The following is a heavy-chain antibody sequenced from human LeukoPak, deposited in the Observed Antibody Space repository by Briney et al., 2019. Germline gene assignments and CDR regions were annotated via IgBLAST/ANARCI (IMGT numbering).Heavy chain of an antibody. Sequence: PSQTLSLTCTVSGGSISSGGYYWSWIRQHPGKGLEWIGYIYYSWSTYYNPSLKSRVTISVDTSKNQFSLKLSSVTAADTAVYYCARDRLNGIPDYWGQGTLVTVSS. V-gene: IGHV4-31*03. CDR1: GGSISSGGYY. CDR2: IYYSWST. CDR3: ARDRLNGIPDY. D-gene: IGHD1-26*01. J-gene: IGHJ4*02.